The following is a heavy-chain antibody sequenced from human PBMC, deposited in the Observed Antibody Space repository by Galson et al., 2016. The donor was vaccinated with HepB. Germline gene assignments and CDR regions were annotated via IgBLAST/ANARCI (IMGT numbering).Heavy chain of an antibody. Sequence: QSGAEVKRPGESLRISCKTSGYSFTTYGIGWVRQMAGKGLEWMGIINPGDSDTRYSPSFQGQVTIPADKSISTAYLQWSRLKASDTAMYYCALTTQYYDFWSRMRSGYYYYAMDVWGQGTTVTVSS. J-gene: IGHJ6*02. CDR1: GYSFTTYG. CDR3: ALTTQYYDFWSRMRSGYYYYAMDV. D-gene: IGHD3-3*01. V-gene: IGHV5-51*01. CDR2: INPGDSDT.